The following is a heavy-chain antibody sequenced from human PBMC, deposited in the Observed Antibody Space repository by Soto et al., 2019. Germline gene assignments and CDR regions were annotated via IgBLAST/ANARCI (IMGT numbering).Heavy chain of an antibody. Sequence: ASVKVSCKAAGYTYTSYDINWVRQATGQGLEWMGWMNPNSGNTGYAQKFQGRVTMTRNTSISTAYMELSSLRSEDTAVYYCARATRVATILYYYYYMDVWGKGTTVTVSS. D-gene: IGHD5-12*01. V-gene: IGHV1-8*01. J-gene: IGHJ6*03. CDR2: MNPNSGNT. CDR1: GYTYTSYD. CDR3: ARATRVATILYYYYYMDV.